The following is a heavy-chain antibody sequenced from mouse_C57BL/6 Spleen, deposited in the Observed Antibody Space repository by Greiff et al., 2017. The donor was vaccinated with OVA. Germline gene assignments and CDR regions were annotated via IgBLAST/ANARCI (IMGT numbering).Heavy chain of an antibody. Sequence: EVQLQESGGGLVKPGGSLKLSCAASGFTFSDYGMHWVRQAPEKGLEWVAYISSGSSTIYYADTVKGRFTISRDNAKNTLFLQMTSLRSEDTAMYYCARAANWDSWFAYWGQGTLVTVSA. CDR2: ISSGSSTI. CDR3: ARAANWDSWFAY. J-gene: IGHJ3*01. D-gene: IGHD4-1*01. CDR1: GFTFSDYG. V-gene: IGHV5-17*01.